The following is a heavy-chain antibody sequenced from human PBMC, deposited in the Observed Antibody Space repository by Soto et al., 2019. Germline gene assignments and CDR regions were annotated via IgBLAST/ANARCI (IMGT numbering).Heavy chain of an antibody. CDR1: GGSIRSGDYY. J-gene: IGHJ6*02. D-gene: IGHD3-3*01. CDR2: IYYSGST. V-gene: IGHV4-30-4*01. Sequence: KPSETLSLTCTVSGGSIRSGDYYWSWVRQPPGKGLEWIGYIYYSGSTYYNPSLKSRVTISVDTSKNQFSLKLSSVTAAATAVYYCARVPFWSGYSSGRGHYYGMDVWGQGTTVTVSS. CDR3: ARVPFWSGYSSGRGHYYGMDV.